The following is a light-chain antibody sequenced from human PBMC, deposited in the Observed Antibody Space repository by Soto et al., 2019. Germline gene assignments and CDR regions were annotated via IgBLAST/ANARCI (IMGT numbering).Light chain of an antibody. CDR2: KAS. CDR1: QSITDW. CDR3: QQYNTFPLT. Sequence: DIQMTQSPSTLSASVGYRVTITFRASQSITDWLGWYQQKPGKAPKLLIHKASTLQSEVPSRFSGGGSGTEFTLTISRLQPDDFANYYCQQYNTFPLTFGGGTKVDIK. J-gene: IGKJ4*01. V-gene: IGKV1-5*03.